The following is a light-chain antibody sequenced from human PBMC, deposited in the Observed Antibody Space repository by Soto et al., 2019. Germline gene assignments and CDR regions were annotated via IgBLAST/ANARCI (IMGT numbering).Light chain of an antibody. Sequence: EIVMTQSPATLSVSPGERATFSCRAIQSVSSNLAWYQQKPGQAPRLLIYGASIRATGIPARFSGSGSGTDFTLTISSLQPDDFATYYCQQYSDSSGAFGQGTKVDIK. CDR2: GAS. CDR3: QQYSDSSGA. J-gene: IGKJ1*01. V-gene: IGKV3-15*01. CDR1: QSVSSN.